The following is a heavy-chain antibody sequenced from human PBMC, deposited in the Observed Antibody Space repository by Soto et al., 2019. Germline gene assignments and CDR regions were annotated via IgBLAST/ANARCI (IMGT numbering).Heavy chain of an antibody. CDR2: ISGNGGDT. CDR3: AKDPLPIFGLFIPGAFDV. J-gene: IGHJ3*01. Sequence: GGSLRLSCAASGITFSDYALSWIRQTPEKGLEWVSAISGNGGDTFYSDSVKGRFTISRDNSKNTLYLQMRSLTVEDTAVYYCAKDPLPIFGLFIPGAFDVWGHGTMVTVSS. CDR1: GITFSDYA. D-gene: IGHD3-3*01. V-gene: IGHV3-23*01.